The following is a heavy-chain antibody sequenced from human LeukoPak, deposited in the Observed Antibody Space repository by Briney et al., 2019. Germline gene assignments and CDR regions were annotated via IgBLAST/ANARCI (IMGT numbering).Heavy chain of an antibody. J-gene: IGHJ4*02. Sequence: PTGGSLRLSCAASGFTFSSYSMNWARQAPGKGLEWVSHISSSSDTIFYADSVKGRFTISRDNAKNSLYLQMNSLRAEDTAVYYCVREGSYYDSSGYYYVYYFDYWGQGTLVTVSS. V-gene: IGHV3-48*04. CDR1: GFTFSSYS. CDR3: VREGSYYDSSGYYYVYYFDY. CDR2: ISSSSDTI. D-gene: IGHD3-22*01.